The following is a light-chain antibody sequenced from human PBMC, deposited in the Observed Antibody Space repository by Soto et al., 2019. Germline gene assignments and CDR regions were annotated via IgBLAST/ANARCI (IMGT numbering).Light chain of an antibody. Sequence: EIGMTQSPATLSVSPGDRATLSCRASQSVSSNLAWYQQKPGQAPRLLIYAASTRGTGLPARFSGSGSGTVFTLTISLLQSEDFAVYYCQHYNNWLLTFGQGTKVEIK. CDR1: QSVSSN. CDR3: QHYNNWLLT. V-gene: IGKV3-15*01. CDR2: AAS. J-gene: IGKJ1*01.